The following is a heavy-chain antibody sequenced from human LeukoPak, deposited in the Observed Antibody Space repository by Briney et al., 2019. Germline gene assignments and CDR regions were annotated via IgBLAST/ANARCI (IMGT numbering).Heavy chain of an antibody. Sequence: SVKVSCKASGGTFSSYAISWVRQAPGQGLEWMGGIIPIFGTANYAQKFQGRVTITTDESTSTAYMELSSLRSEDTAVYYCAREGAARPFGGYYYMDVWGKGTTVTVSS. J-gene: IGHJ6*03. CDR3: AREGAARPFGGYYYMDV. D-gene: IGHD6-6*01. CDR1: GGTFSSYA. CDR2: IIPIFGTA. V-gene: IGHV1-69*05.